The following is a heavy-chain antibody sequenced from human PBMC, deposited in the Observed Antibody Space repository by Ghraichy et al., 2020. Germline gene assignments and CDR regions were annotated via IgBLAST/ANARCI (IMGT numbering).Heavy chain of an antibody. Sequence: GGSLRLSCSASGFTFSSYAMHWVRQAPGKGLEYVSAISSNGGSTYYADSVKGRFTISRDNSKNTLYLQMSSLRAEDTAVYYCVKETCHYYYDSSGCLNDYWGQGTLVTVSS. CDR1: GFTFSSYA. J-gene: IGHJ4*02. CDR3: VKETCHYYYDSSGCLNDY. D-gene: IGHD3-22*01. CDR2: ISSNGGST. V-gene: IGHV3-64D*06.